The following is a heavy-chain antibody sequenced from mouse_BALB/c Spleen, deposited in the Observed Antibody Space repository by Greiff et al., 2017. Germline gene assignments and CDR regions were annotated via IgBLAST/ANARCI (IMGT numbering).Heavy chain of an antibody. CDR3: AKISSFITTVVAHFDY. D-gene: IGHD1-1*01. V-gene: IGHV5-6-5*01. CDR1: GFTFSSYA. J-gene: IGHJ2*01. CDR2: ISSGGST. Sequence: EVMLVESGGGLVKPGGSLKLSCAASGFTFSSYAMSWVRQTPEKRLEWVASISSGGSTYYPDSVKGRFTISRDNARNILYLQMSSLRSEDTAMYYCAKISSFITTVVAHFDYWGQGTTLTVSS.